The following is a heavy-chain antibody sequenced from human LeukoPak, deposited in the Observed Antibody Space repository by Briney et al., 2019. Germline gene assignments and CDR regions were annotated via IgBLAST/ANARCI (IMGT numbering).Heavy chain of an antibody. CDR1: GFTFSTFW. Sequence: GGSLRLSCAASGFTFSTFWMSWVRQAPGKGLEWVANIKQDGSEKNYVDSVKGRFTISRDNARNSVYLQINSVTAEDTAVYYCARGGGTRTHWGRGVLVTVSS. D-gene: IGHD2-15*01. CDR3: ARGGGTRTH. V-gene: IGHV3-7*01. J-gene: IGHJ4*02. CDR2: IKQDGSEK.